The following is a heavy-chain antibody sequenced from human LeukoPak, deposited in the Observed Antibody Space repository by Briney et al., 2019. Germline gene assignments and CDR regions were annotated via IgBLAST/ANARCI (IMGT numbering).Heavy chain of an antibody. CDR2: INAGNGNT. V-gene: IGHV1-3*01. D-gene: IGHD4-17*01. J-gene: IGHJ6*02. CDR3: ARVPRTVTTRYYYYGMDV. CDR1: GYTFTSYA. Sequence: GASVKVSCKASGYTFTSYAMHWVRQAPGQRLEWMGWINAGNGNTKYSQKFQGRVTITRDTSASTAYMELSSLRAEDTAVYYCARVPRTVTTRYYYYGMDVWGQGTTVTVSS.